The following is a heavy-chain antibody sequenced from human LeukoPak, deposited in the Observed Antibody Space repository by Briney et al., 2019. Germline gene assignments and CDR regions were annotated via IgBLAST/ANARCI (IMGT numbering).Heavy chain of an antibody. CDR1: GGSISSGGYS. CDR3: ARDRGRDAFDI. J-gene: IGHJ3*02. Sequence: SETLSLTCTVSGGSISSGGYSWSWIRQPPGKGLEWIGYIYHSGSTYYNPSLKSRVTISVDRSKNQFSLKLSSVTAADTAVYYCARDRGRDAFDIWGQGTMVTVPS. V-gene: IGHV4-30-2*01. CDR2: IYHSGST.